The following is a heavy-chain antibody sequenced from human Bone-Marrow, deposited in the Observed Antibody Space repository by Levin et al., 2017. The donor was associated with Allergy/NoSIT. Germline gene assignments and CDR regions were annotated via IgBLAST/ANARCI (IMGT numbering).Heavy chain of an antibody. CDR1: GGSITGYY. CDR2: IHYSGGT. D-gene: IGHD1-26*01. V-gene: IGHV4-59*08. Sequence: ESLKISCTVSGGSITGYYWSWIRQAPGKGLEWTGNIHYSGGTKYNPSLKSRLTISVDTSKNQFSLKLSSISAADTAVYYCARHVGKWGFDFWGQGTLVTVSS. J-gene: IGHJ4*02. CDR3: ARHVGKWGFDF.